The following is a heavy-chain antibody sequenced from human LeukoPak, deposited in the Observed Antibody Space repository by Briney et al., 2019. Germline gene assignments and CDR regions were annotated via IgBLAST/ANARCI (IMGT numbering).Heavy chain of an antibody. J-gene: IGHJ6*03. CDR2: ISPGGSST. D-gene: IGHD2-15*01. Sequence: PGGSLRLSCAASGFTFSNYAMSWVRQAPGKGLEWVSAISPGGSSTYYAHSVKGRFTISRDNSMNTVLLQMNSLRAEDTAAYYCAKGRSLCSGGTCNPDYHYHYYMDVWGKGTTVTLSS. CDR3: AKGRSLCSGGTCNPDYHYHYYMDV. V-gene: IGHV3-23*01. CDR1: GFTFSNYA.